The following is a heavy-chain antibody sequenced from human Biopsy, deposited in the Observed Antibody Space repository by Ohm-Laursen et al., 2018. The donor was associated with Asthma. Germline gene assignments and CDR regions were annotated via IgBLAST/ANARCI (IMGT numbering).Heavy chain of an antibody. CDR1: PGSFSGFF. V-gene: IGHV4-34*01. CDR2: TNERGVT. Sequence: GTLSLTCAVYPGSFSGFFWTWIRQSPGKGLEWIGETNERGVTNNNPSLKSRVVISIDTYWNRVSLKLTSVTAADTAVYYCARGPELDVWGQGTTVTVSS. J-gene: IGHJ6*02. CDR3: ARGPELDV.